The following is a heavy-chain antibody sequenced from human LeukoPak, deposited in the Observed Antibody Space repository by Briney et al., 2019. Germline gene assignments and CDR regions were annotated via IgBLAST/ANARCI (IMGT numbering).Heavy chain of an antibody. J-gene: IGHJ4*02. V-gene: IGHV3-23*01. CDR2: ISGSGGST. CDR3: AKQGYYDFWSGYLDY. CDR1: GFTFSSYA. D-gene: IGHD3-3*01. Sequence: GGSLRLSCAASGFTFSSYAMSRVRQAPGKGLEWVSAISGSGGSTYYADSVKGRFTISRDNSKNTLYLQMNSLRAEDTAVYYCAKQGYYDFWSGYLDYWGQGTLVTVSS.